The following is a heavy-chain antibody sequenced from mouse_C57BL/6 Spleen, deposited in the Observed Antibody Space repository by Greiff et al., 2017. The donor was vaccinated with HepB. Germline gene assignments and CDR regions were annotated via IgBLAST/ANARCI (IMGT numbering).Heavy chain of an antibody. V-gene: IGHV5-9-1*02. D-gene: IGHD2-1*01. CDR1: GFTFSSYA. CDR3: TRGYYGNSYFDY. Sequence: EVKLVESGEGLVKPGGSLKLSCAASGFTFSSYAMSWVRQTPEKRLEWVAYISSGGGYIYYADTVKGRFTISRDNARNTLYLQMSSLKSEDTAMYYCTRGYYGNSYFDYWGQGTTLTVSS. CDR2: ISSGGGYI. J-gene: IGHJ2*01.